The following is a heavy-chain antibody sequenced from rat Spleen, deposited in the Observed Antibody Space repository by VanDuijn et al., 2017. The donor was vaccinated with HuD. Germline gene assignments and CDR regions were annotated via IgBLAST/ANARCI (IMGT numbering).Heavy chain of an antibody. D-gene: IGHD3-4*01. Sequence: EVQLVESGGGLVQPGRSMKLSCAASGFTFSDYYMAWVRQAPKKGLEWVASISYEGSSTYYGDSVKGRVTISRDNAKSTLYLQMNSLRSEDTATYYCATLTPLFAYWGQGTLVTVSS. CDR2: ISYEGSST. CDR3: ATLTPLFAY. V-gene: IGHV5-22*01. J-gene: IGHJ3*01. CDR1: GFTFSDYY.